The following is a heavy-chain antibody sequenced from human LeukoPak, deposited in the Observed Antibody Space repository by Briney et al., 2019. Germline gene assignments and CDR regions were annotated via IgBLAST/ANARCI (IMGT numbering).Heavy chain of an antibody. V-gene: IGHV1-2*02. J-gene: IGHJ4*02. CDR1: GYTFTSNY. D-gene: IGHD3-10*01. CDR2: INPNNGGT. Sequence: GASVKVSCKTFGYTFTSNYMQWARQAPGQGLEWVGWINPNNGGTYYAEKFQGRVTMTRDTSAYTVYMELDRLRYDDTAVYFCARDLKDDGFGAEGSLDFWGQGTLVTVSS. CDR3: ARDLKDDGFGAEGSLDF.